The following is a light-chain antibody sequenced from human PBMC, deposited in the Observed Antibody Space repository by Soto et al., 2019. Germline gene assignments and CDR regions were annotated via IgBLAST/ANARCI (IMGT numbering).Light chain of an antibody. CDR3: SLYTSENTYV. Sequence: SVSGSPGQSVTISCTGTITDFVSYNRVSWYQQPPGTAPKLIIYEASNRPSGVPDRFSGSKSGNTASLTISGLQAADEADYYCSLYTSENTYVFGTGTKVTVL. CDR1: ITDFVSYNR. J-gene: IGLJ1*01. V-gene: IGLV2-18*01. CDR2: EAS.